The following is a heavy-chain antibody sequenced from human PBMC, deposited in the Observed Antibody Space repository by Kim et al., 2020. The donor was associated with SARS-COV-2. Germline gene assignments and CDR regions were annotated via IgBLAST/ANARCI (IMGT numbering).Heavy chain of an antibody. Sequence: SVKVSCKASGGTFSSYAISWVRQAPGQGLEWMGGIIPIFGTANYAQQFQGRVTITADKSTVTAYMELSSLSSEDTAVYYCARDQGGWSDYWGQGTLVTVSS. V-gene: IGHV1-69*06. CDR3: ARDQGGWSDY. CDR1: GGTFSSYA. J-gene: IGHJ4*02. D-gene: IGHD2-15*01. CDR2: IIPIFGTA.